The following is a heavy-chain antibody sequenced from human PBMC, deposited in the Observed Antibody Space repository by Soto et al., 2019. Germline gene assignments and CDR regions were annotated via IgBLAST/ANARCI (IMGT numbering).Heavy chain of an antibody. D-gene: IGHD3-16*01. CDR1: GGSFSDAH. CDR3: ARERGSFDS. Sequence: SETLSLTCVVHGGSFSDAHWSWIRQAPGKGLEWVGEVSDSGITDYNPSLKSRASISIDTSKNQFSVRLTSVTAADTGVYYCARERGSFDSWGQGTQVTVSS. V-gene: IGHV4-34*01. CDR2: VSDSGIT. J-gene: IGHJ5*01.